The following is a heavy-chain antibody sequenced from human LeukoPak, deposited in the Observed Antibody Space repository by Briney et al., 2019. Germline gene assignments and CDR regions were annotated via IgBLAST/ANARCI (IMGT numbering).Heavy chain of an antibody. V-gene: IGHV3-30*01. D-gene: IGHD6-19*01. CDR1: GFTFSTYA. J-gene: IGHJ4*02. CDR2: ISYESNK. CDR3: ARSGEQSDDY. Sequence: PGGSLRLSCAASGFTFSTYAMHWVRQAPGKGLKWVAVISYESNKYYADSVKGRFTISRDNSKNTLCLQMNSLRAEDTAVYYCARSGEQSDDYWGQGTLVTVSS.